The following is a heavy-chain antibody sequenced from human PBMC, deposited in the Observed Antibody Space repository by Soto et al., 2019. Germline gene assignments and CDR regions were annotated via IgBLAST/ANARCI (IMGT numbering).Heavy chain of an antibody. D-gene: IGHD3-16*02. V-gene: IGHV1-18*04. Sequence: ASVKVSCKASGYTFTSNAITWVRQAPGQGLEWMGLISAYNGDTIYAQKFQDRLTMTTEASTSTAYMELRSLRSDDKAVDFCARVWGSYQAPSGGAGFDPWGQGTLVTVSS. CDR2: ISAYNGDT. CDR1: GYTFTSNA. J-gene: IGHJ5*02. CDR3: ARVWGSYQAPSGGAGFDP.